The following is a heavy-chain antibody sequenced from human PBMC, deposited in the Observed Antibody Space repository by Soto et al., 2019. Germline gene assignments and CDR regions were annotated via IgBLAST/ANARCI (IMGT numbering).Heavy chain of an antibody. V-gene: IGHV1-2*04. J-gene: IGHJ6*03. CDR3: ARGGTSGSYYYYYMDV. Sequence: ASVKVSCKASGYTFTGYYMHWVRQAPGQGLEWMGWINPNSGGTNYAQKFQGWVTMTRDTSISTAYMELSRLRSDDTAVYYCARGGTSGSYYYYYMDVWGKGTTVTVS. D-gene: IGHD2-2*01. CDR2: INPNSGGT. CDR1: GYTFTGYY.